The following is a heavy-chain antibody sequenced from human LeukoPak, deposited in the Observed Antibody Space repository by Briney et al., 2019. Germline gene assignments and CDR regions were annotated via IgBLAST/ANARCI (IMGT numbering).Heavy chain of an antibody. CDR3: ASLSSWYQVDY. Sequence: SETLSLTCAVYGGSFSSYYWGWIRQPPGKGLEWIGNIYYSGSTYYNPSLKSRVTISVGTSKNQFSLRLSSVTAADTAVYYCASLSSWYQVDYWGQGTLVTVSS. D-gene: IGHD6-13*01. CDR1: GGSFSSYY. CDR2: IYYSGST. J-gene: IGHJ4*02. V-gene: IGHV4-39*01.